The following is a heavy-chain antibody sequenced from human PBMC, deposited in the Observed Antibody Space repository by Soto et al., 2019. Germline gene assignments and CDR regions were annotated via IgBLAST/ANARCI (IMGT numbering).Heavy chain of an antibody. CDR1: GFTFSTYG. J-gene: IGHJ6*02. Sequence: QVQLVESGGGVVQPGRSLRLSCAAAGFTFSTYGMHLVRQAPGKGLDWVALGWYAGSNEDYEESVKGRFTIARDNSNNTLYLQMNSLRDEDTAVDFCAREYYYLREIAIGVSHYYYSMDVWGQGTTVTVYS. D-gene: IGHD2-8*01. CDR2: GWYAGSNE. V-gene: IGHV3-33*01. CDR3: AREYYYLREIAIGVSHYYYSMDV.